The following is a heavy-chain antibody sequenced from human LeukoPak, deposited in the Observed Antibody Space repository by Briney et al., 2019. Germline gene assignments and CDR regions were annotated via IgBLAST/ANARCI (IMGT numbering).Heavy chain of an antibody. Sequence: PGGSLRLSCAASGFTFDDYGMSWVRQAPGKGLEWVSSISSSSSYIYYADSVKGRFTISRDNAKNSLYLQMNSLRAEDTAVYYCARDLSSYYYDSSGDADWGQGTLVTVSS. D-gene: IGHD3-22*01. J-gene: IGHJ4*02. CDR2: ISSSSSYI. CDR1: GFTFDDYG. CDR3: ARDLSSYYYDSSGDAD. V-gene: IGHV3-21*01.